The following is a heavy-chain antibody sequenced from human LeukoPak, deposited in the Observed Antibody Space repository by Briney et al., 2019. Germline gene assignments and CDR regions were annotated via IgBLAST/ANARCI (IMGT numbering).Heavy chain of an antibody. J-gene: IGHJ3*02. CDR2: IYYSGGT. Sequence: SETLSLTCTVSGGSISSSSYYWGWIRQPPGKGPEWIGSIYYSGGTYYNPSLKSRVTISVDTSKNQFSLKLSSVTAADTAVYYCARPYYDFWSGYLPGAFDIWGQGTMVTVSS. V-gene: IGHV4-39*01. CDR3: ARPYYDFWSGYLPGAFDI. CDR1: GGSISSSSYY. D-gene: IGHD3-3*01.